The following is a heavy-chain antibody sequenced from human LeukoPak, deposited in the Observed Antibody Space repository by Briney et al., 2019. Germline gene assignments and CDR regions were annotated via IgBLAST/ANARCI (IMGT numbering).Heavy chain of an antibody. V-gene: IGHV1-46*01. CDR1: GGTFSSYA. CDR3: ARGPSESDYGGNGWFDP. D-gene: IGHD4-23*01. Sequence: GASVKVSCKASGGTFSSYAISWVRQAPGQGLEWMGIINPSGDSTSYAQKFQGSVTMTRDMSTSTVYMELSSLRSEDTAVYYCARGPSESDYGGNGWFDPWGQGTLVTVSS. J-gene: IGHJ5*02. CDR2: INPSGDST.